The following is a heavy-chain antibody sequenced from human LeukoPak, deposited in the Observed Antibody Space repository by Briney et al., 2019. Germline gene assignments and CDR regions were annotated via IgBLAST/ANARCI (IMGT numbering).Heavy chain of an antibody. V-gene: IGHV4-59*12. CDR3: ARESYYYDSSGHRGLFDP. CDR1: GGSISSYY. D-gene: IGHD3-22*01. J-gene: IGHJ5*02. CDR2: IYYSGST. Sequence: SETLSLTCTVSGGSISSYYSSWIRQPPGKGLEWIGYIYYSGSTNYNPPPKSRVTISVDTSKNQFSLKLSSVTAADTAVYYCARESYYYDSSGHRGLFDPWGQGTLVTVSS.